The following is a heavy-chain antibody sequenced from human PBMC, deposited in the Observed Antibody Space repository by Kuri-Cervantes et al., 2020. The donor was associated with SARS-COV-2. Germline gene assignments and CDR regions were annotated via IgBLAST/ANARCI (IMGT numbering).Heavy chain of an antibody. CDR1: GGSISSYY. CDR3: ARQRGGFLEWLLYYDY. J-gene: IGHJ4*02. CDR2: IYYSGST. V-gene: IGHV4-39*01. D-gene: IGHD3-3*01. Sequence: SETLSLTCTVSGGSISSYYWSWIRQPPGKGLEWIGSIYYSGSTYYNPSLRSRVTISVDTSKNQFSLKLSSVTAADTAVYYCARQRGGFLEWLLYYDYWGQGTLVTVSS.